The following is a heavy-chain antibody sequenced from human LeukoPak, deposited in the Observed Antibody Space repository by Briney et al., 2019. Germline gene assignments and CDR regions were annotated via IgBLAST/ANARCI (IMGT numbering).Heavy chain of an antibody. CDR2: ISGSGGST. D-gene: IGHD2-15*01. V-gene: IGHV3-23*01. CDR1: GFTFSSYA. CDR3: AKVPINRIVVVVAATLYYFDY. Sequence: GGSLRLSCAASGFTFSSYAMSWVRQAPGKALEWVSAISGSGGSTYYADSVKGRFTISRDNSKNTLYLQMNSLRAEDTAVYYCAKVPINRIVVVVAATLYYFDYWGQGTLVTVSS. J-gene: IGHJ4*02.